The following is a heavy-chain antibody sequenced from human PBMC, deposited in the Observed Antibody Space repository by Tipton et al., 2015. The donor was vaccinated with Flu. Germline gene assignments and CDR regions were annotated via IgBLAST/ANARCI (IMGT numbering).Heavy chain of an antibody. D-gene: IGHD5-12*01. V-gene: IGHV4-38-2*02. Sequence: TLSLTCSVSGDSIGSDYYWGWIRQPPGKGLEWLGNIHRSGNTYYNPSPKSRVTISVDTSKNQFSLKMTSLTAADTAVYYCARGSGYASAYLDFWGQGTLVTVSS. CDR3: ARGSGYASAYLDF. CDR2: IHRSGNT. CDR1: GDSIGSDYY. J-gene: IGHJ4*02.